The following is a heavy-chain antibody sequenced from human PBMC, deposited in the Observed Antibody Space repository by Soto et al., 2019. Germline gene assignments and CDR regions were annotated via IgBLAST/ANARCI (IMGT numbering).Heavy chain of an antibody. J-gene: IGHJ4*02. V-gene: IGHV3-48*02. Sequence: GGSLRLSCAASGFALSSHSMYWVRQAPGKGLEWVSYISPVGGNIHYADSVQGQFTFSRDMAKSSLSLQMTRLRDEDTAVYFCARGRADTAYFESWGQGTLVTVSS. CDR1: GFALSSHS. D-gene: IGHD5-18*01. CDR3: ARGRADTAYFES. CDR2: ISPVGGNI.